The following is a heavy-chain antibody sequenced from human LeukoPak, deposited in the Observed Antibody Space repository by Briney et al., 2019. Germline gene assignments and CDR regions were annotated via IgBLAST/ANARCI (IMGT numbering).Heavy chain of an antibody. Sequence: GGSLRLSCAASGFTVSSNYMSWVRQAPGKGLEWVSVIYSGGSTYYADSVKGRFTISRDNSKNTLYLQMNSLRAEDTAVYYCASVSTRGGDCGGDCYSDYWGQGTLVTVSS. CDR3: ASVSTRGGDCGGDCYSDY. CDR1: GFTVSSNY. J-gene: IGHJ4*02. CDR2: IYSGGST. D-gene: IGHD2-21*02. V-gene: IGHV3-53*01.